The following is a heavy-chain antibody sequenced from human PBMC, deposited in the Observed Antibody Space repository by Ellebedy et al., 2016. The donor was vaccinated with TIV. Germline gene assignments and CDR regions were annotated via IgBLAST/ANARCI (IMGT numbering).Heavy chain of an antibody. CDR3: ARDSVAYSGSYSGFDY. J-gene: IGHJ4*02. CDR2: INAGNGNT. Sequence: ASVKVSCXASGYTFTSYAMHWVRQAPGQRLEWMGWINAGNGNTKYSQKFQGRVTITRDTSTSTAYMELRSLRSDDTAVYYCARDSVAYSGSYSGFDYWGQGTLVTVSS. D-gene: IGHD1-26*01. CDR1: GYTFTSYA. V-gene: IGHV1-3*01.